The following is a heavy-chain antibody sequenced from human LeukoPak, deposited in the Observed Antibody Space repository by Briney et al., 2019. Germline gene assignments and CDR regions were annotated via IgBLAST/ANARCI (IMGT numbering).Heavy chain of an antibody. Sequence: GGSVRLSCAASGFTFSSYAMTWVRQAPGKGLQWVSTISGSSSSTYYADSVKGRFTISRDNSNNTLYLQMDSLRAENTALYYLSEDRGGGLTTVTPSEYWGQGTLVTVSS. D-gene: IGHD4-17*01. J-gene: IGHJ4*02. CDR1: GFTFSSYA. CDR3: SEDRGGGLTTVTPSEY. CDR2: ISGSSSST. V-gene: IGHV3-23*01.